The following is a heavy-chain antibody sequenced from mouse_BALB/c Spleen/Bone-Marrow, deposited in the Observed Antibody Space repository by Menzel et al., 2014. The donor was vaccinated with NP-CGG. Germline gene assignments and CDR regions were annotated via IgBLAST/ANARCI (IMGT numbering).Heavy chain of an antibody. CDR2: IYPGNSDT. D-gene: IGHD2-1*01. Sequence: EVHLVESGTVLARPGASVKMSCKASGYSFTSYWMHWVKQRPGQGLEWIGAIYPGNSDTSYNQKFKGKAKLTAVTSATTAYMELSSLTNEDSAVYFCTRKVYYGNPLDYWGQGTTLTVSS. V-gene: IGHV1-5*01. CDR1: GYSFTSYW. CDR3: TRKVYYGNPLDY. J-gene: IGHJ2*01.